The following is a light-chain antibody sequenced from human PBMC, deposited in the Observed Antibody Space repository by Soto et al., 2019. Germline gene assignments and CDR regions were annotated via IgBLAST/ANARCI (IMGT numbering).Light chain of an antibody. V-gene: IGKV3-15*01. CDR2: YAS. Sequence: MVNTQSPAPLSLSPRGRVPLSFRAREGVPRKLALYQQKPGQGPSLLIYYASTRATGVPDRFTGSGSGTEFTLTISSLQSEDFGVYHCQHYSNWPPTFGPGTKVEIK. CDR1: EGVPRK. J-gene: IGKJ3*01. CDR3: QHYSNWPPT.